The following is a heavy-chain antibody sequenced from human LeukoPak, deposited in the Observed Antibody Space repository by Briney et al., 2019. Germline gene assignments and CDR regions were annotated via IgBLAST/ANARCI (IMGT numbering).Heavy chain of an antibody. J-gene: IGHJ3*02. V-gene: IGHV3-48*01. CDR1: AFTFSSYS. CDR3: ARDLLHAFDI. Sequence: PGGSLRLSCAASAFTFSSYSMNWVRQAPGGGLEWISYIGGSSRSISYADSVKGRFTISRDNAKNSLYLQMNSLRAEDTALYYCARDLLHAFDIWGQGTTVTVSS. CDR2: IGGSSRSI.